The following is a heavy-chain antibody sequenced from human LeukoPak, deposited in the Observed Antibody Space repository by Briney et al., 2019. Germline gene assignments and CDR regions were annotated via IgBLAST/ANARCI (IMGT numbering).Heavy chain of an antibody. D-gene: IGHD3-9*01. V-gene: IGHV4-61*01. CDR3: ARVGIDYDILTGYSDY. CDR2: IYYSGST. Sequence: PSETLSLTCTVSGGSVSSGSYYWSWIRRPPGKGLEWIGYIYYSGSTNYNPSLKSRVTISVDTSKNQFSLKLSSVTAADTAVYYCARVGIDYDILTGYSDYWGQGTLVTVSS. CDR1: GGSVSSGSYY. J-gene: IGHJ4*02.